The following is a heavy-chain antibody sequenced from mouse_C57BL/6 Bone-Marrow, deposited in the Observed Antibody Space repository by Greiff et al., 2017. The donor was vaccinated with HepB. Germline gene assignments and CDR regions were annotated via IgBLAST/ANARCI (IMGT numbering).Heavy chain of an antibody. CDR2: IWSGGST. CDR3: ASQLGLWYFDV. CDR1: GFSLTSYG. Sequence: VKVIESGPGLVQPSQSLSITCTVSGFSLTSYGVHWVRQSPGKGLEWLGVIWSGGSTDYNAAFISRLSISKDNSKSQVFFKMNSLQADDTAIYYCASQLGLWYFDVWGTGTTVTVSS. V-gene: IGHV2-2*01. J-gene: IGHJ1*03. D-gene: IGHD4-1*02.